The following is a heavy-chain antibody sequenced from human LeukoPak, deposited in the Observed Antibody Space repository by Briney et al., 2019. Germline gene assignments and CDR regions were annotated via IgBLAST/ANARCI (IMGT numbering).Heavy chain of an antibody. CDR1: EYTSTSYD. Sequence: ASVKVSCKASEYTSTSYDINWVRQATGQGLEWMGWMNPNSGNTVYAQKFQGRVTMTRDTSISTAYMELSSLRSEDTAMYYCARKNYCSGGSCYSRGWFDPWGQGTLVTVSS. J-gene: IGHJ5*02. CDR3: ARKNYCSGGSCYSRGWFDP. D-gene: IGHD2-15*01. CDR2: MNPNSGNT. V-gene: IGHV1-8*01.